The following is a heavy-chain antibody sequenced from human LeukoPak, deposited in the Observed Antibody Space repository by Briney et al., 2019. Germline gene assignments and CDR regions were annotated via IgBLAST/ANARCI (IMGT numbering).Heavy chain of an antibody. CDR1: GFTFSGYA. Sequence: PGGSLRLSCAASGFTFSGYAMSWVRQAPGKGLEWVSAISGSGGSTYYADSVKGRFTISRDNSKNTLYLQMNSLRAEDTAVYYCAREIAATGVFDYWGQGTLVTVSS. J-gene: IGHJ4*02. CDR2: ISGSGGST. CDR3: AREIAATGVFDY. V-gene: IGHV3-23*01. D-gene: IGHD6-13*01.